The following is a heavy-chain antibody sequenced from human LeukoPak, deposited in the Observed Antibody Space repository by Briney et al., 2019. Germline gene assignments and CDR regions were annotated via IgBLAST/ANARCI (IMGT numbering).Heavy chain of an antibody. CDR2: IYHSGTT. Sequence: PSGTLPLTCAVSGAFITNSHWWSWARQPPGKGLEWIGEIYHSGTTNYDPSLKSRVTMSVDKSKNQFSLKLTSVTAADTAVYYCATYLYGEYGSYYFDYWGQGTLVTVSS. CDR3: ATYLYGEYGSYYFDY. D-gene: IGHD4-17*01. J-gene: IGHJ4*02. CDR1: GAFITNSHW. V-gene: IGHV4-4*02.